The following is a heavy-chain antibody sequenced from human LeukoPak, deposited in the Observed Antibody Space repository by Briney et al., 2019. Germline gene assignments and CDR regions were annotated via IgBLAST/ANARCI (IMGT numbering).Heavy chain of an antibody. D-gene: IGHD4-23*01. CDR1: GFTFSSYG. CDR2: ISYDGSNK. CDR3: ARSTVVTPFDP. J-gene: IGHJ5*02. V-gene: IGHV3-30*03. Sequence: QPGRSVRLSCAASGFTFSSYGMHWVRQAPGKGLEWVAVISYDGSNKYYADSVKGRFTISRDNSKNTLYLQMNSLRAEDTAVYYCARSTVVTPFDPWGQGTLVTVSS.